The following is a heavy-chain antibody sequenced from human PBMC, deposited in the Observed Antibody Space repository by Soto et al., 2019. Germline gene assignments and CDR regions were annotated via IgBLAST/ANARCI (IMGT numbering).Heavy chain of an antibody. V-gene: IGHV4-59*01. J-gene: IGHJ6*02. CDR3: ARDGDGRMTTNPYYYSGMDV. Sequence: SETLSLTCTVSGGSLGSYYCSWIRQPRRKGLEWIGYVFYTGRANYNASLKSRFSISLDTSNYQFSLKLSSVTAADTAVYYCARDGDGRMTTNPYYYSGMDVWGPGTPVTVSS. CDR2: VFYTGRA. CDR1: GGSLGSYY. D-gene: IGHD3-22*01.